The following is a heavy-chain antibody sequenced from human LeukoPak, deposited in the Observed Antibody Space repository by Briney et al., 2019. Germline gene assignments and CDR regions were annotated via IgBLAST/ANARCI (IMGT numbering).Heavy chain of an antibody. J-gene: IGHJ4*02. CDR3: AKAAFSRTSFFYY. CDR1: GFTSSTFI. CDR2: ISGSVANA. V-gene: IGHV3-23*01. Sequence: GGSLRLSCAASGFTSSTFIISWVRQAPGQGRGWVSAISGSVANAYYAASVKGRFTISRDNSKHTMYLQMDSLRSDAPAVSCCAKAAFSRTSFFYYWGQGTLGT. D-gene: IGHD6-6*01.